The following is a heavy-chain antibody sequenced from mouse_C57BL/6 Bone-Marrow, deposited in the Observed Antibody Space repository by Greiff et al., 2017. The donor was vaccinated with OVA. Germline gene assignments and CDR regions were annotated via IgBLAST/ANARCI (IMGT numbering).Heavy chain of an antibody. CDR1: GFTFSNYW. CDR2: IRLKTDNYAT. Sequence: EVKLEESGGGLVQPGGSMKLSCVASGFTFSNYWMNWVRQSPEKGLEWVAQIRLKTDNYATHYAESVKGRFTISRDDSKSSVYLQMNNLRAEDTGIYSLTIGGGSNLHWYFDVWGTGTTVTVSS. J-gene: IGHJ1*03. V-gene: IGHV6-3*01. CDR3: TIGGGSNLHWYFDV. D-gene: IGHD2-5*01.